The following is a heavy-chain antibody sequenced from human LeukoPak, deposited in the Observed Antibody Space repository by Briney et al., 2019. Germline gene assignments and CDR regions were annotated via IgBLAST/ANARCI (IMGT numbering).Heavy chain of an antibody. V-gene: IGHV1-8*02. Sequence: ASVKVSCKASGYTFTGYYMHWVRQAPGQGFEWMGWINPNSGNTGYAQKFQGRVTMTRNTSISTAYMELSSLRSEDTAVYYCARVSSSGWGYYYYGMDVWGQGTTVTVSS. CDR2: INPNSGNT. D-gene: IGHD6-19*01. J-gene: IGHJ6*02. CDR3: ARVSSSGWGYYYYGMDV. CDR1: GYTFTGYY.